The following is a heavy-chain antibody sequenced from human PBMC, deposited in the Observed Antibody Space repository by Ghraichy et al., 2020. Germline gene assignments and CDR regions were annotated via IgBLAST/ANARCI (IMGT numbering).Heavy chain of an antibody. CDR1: GGSISSYY. D-gene: IGHD5-24*01. CDR2: IYYSGST. J-gene: IGHJ5*02. CDR3: ARGVEMATINRLPNWFDP. Sequence: SETLSLTCTVSGGSISSYYWSWIRQPPGKGLEWIGYIYYSGSTNYNPSLKSRVTISVDTSKNQFSLKLSSVTAADTAVYYCARGVEMATINRLPNWFDPWGQGTLVTVSS. V-gene: IGHV4-59*01.